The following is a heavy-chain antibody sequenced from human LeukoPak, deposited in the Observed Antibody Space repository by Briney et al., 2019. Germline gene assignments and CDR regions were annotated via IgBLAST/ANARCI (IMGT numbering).Heavy chain of an antibody. J-gene: IGHJ5*02. D-gene: IGHD2-15*01. CDR1: GHTFTGYY. Sequence: ASVKVSCKASGHTFTGYYMHWVRQAPGQGLEWMGWINPNSGGTNYAQKFQGRVTMTRDTSISTAYMELSRLRSDDTAVYYCARALEDIVVVVAGFDPWGQGTLVTVSS. CDR3: ARALEDIVVVVAGFDP. CDR2: INPNSGGT. V-gene: IGHV1-2*02.